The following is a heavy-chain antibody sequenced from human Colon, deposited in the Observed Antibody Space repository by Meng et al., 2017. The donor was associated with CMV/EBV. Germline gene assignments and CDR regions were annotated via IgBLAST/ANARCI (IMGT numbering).Heavy chain of an antibody. V-gene: IGHV3-15*01. CDR3: AAPDSFDV. Sequence: GESLKISCSAPGVSLKDAWMSWVRQVPGKGLEWVGRIKSKSFGAATDYAAPVKGRFGISRDDSRNTLYLQMNSLKAEDTAVYYSAAPDSFDVWGQGTKVTVSS. D-gene: IGHD6-25*01. CDR1: GVSLKDAW. CDR2: IKSKSFGAAT. J-gene: IGHJ3*01.